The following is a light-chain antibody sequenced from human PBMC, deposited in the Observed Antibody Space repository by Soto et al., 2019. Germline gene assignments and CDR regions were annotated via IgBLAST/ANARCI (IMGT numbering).Light chain of an antibody. CDR2: GAS. CDR1: QSVSNY. J-gene: IGKJ5*01. V-gene: IGKV3-15*01. Sequence: EIVLTQSPGTLSLSPGERATLPCRASQSVSNYFAWYQQKPGQAPRLLIYGASTRATGVTARFRGGGSGTEFTLTISSLQSEDSAVYYCQQYHKWPPITFGQGTRLEI. CDR3: QQYHKWPPIT.